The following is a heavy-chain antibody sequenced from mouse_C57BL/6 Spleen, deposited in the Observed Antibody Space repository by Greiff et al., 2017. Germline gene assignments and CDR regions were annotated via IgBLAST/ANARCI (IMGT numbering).Heavy chain of an antibody. D-gene: IGHD1-1*01. Sequence: VQLQQPGAELVKPGASVKLSCKASGYTFTSYWMHWVKQRPGQGLEWIGMIHPNSGSTNYNEKFKSKATLTVDKSSSTAYMQLSSLTSEDSAVYYCARGITTVVAPYDFDYWGQGTTLTVSS. CDR2: IHPNSGST. J-gene: IGHJ2*01. CDR1: GYTFTSYW. V-gene: IGHV1-64*01. CDR3: ARGITTVVAPYDFDY.